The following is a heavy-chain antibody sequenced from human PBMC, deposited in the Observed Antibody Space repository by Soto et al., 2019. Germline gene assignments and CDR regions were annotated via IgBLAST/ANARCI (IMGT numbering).Heavy chain of an antibody. CDR3: TKDTFCDRDS. CDR2: INPDGTTT. D-gene: IGHD2-15*01. Sequence: EVHLVESGGGLVQPGGSLRLSCADSEFTFSQYWMHWVRQAPGKGLVWVSRINPDGTTTNYADSVKGRFTISRDNAKNTLSLQMNSLRGEDTAMYYCTKDTFCDRDSWGQGTLVTVSS. V-gene: IGHV3-74*01. J-gene: IGHJ4*02. CDR1: EFTFSQYW.